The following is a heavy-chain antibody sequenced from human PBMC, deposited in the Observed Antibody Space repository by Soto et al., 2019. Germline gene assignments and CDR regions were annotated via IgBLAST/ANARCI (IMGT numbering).Heavy chain of an antibody. CDR3: ARAWVVVTAPDY. V-gene: IGHV1-3*01. CDR1: GYTFTSYA. D-gene: IGHD2-21*02. J-gene: IGHJ4*02. CDR2: INAGNGNT. Sequence: KASGYTFTSYAMHWVRQAPGQRLEWMGWINAGNGNTKYSQKFQGRVTITRDTSASTAYMELSSLRSEDTAVYYCARAWVVVTAPDYWGQGTLVTAPQ.